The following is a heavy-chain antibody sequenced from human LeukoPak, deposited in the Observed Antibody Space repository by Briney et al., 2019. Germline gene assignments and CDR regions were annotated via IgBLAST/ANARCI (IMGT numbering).Heavy chain of an antibody. CDR3: ASSKPGWQGLYFAY. CDR2: IYYSGST. CDR1: VGSISSYY. D-gene: IGHD6-19*01. Sequence: SETLSLTCTVSVGSISSYYWSCIRQPPGKGLGWIGYIYYSGSTNYNPSLKSRVTISVDTSKNQFSLKLISVTAADTAVYYCASSKPGWQGLYFAYWGQGTLVTVSS. V-gene: IGHV4-59*01. J-gene: IGHJ4*02.